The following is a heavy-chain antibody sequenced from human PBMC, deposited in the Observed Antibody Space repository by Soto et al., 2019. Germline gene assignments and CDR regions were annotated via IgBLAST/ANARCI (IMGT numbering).Heavy chain of an antibody. V-gene: IGHV1-18*04. CDR3: ARDPKVRQQGRYCDGMDV. CDR1: GYTFTSYG. CDR2: ISAYNGNT. Sequence: QVQLVQSGAEVKKPGASVKVSCKASGYTFTSYGISWVRQAPGQGLEWMGWISAYNGNTNYAQKLKGRVTMTTNTSRSSAYMELSSLRSDVTAVYYCARDPKVRQQGRYCDGMDVGGQWTTVTVSS. J-gene: IGHJ6*02. D-gene: IGHD6-13*01.